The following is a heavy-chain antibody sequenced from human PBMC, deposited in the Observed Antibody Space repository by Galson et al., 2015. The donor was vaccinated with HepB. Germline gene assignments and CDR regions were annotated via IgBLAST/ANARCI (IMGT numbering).Heavy chain of an antibody. J-gene: IGHJ3*02. CDR2: IYPGDFDT. Sequence: QSGAEVKKPGESLTISCKASGYTFTSYWIAWVRQMPGKGLEWMGMIYPGDFDTRYSPSFQGPVTISADKSTSTAYLQWRSLKASDTAMYYCARQQAYSDSNGYYYRDGFDIWGQGAVVTVSS. CDR3: ARQQAYSDSNGYYYRDGFDI. V-gene: IGHV5-51*01. CDR1: GYTFTSYW. D-gene: IGHD3-22*01.